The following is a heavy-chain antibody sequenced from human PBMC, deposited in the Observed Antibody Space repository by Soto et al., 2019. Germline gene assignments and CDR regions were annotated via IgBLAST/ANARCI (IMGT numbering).Heavy chain of an antibody. J-gene: IGHJ5*01. D-gene: IGHD3-22*01. V-gene: IGHV6-1*01. CDR3: VRLIGNSWLDS. Sequence: SQTLSLTCDISGDSVSTNTATWDWIRQSPSRGLEWLGRTYYRSRWYFDYAVSVKSRITISPDISNNQVSLQLTSVTPDDTAIYYCVRLIGNSWLDSWGHGTLVTVS. CDR2: TYYRSRWYF. CDR1: GDSVSTNTAT.